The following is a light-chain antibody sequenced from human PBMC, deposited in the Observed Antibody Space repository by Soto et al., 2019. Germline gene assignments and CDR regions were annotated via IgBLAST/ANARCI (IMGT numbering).Light chain of an antibody. CDR1: QSVSRN. CDR2: DAS. V-gene: IGKV3-15*01. Sequence: EIGMTQSPATLSVSPGERATLSCRASQSVSRNLAWYQQKPGQPPRLLIYDASTRATGVPARFGGSGSGTEFTLTISGLQSEDVAVYYCQQYGDWPPDTFGQGTKVEI. CDR3: QQYGDWPPDT. J-gene: IGKJ2*01.